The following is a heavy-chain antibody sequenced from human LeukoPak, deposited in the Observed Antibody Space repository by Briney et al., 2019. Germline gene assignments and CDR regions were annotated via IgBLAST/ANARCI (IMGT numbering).Heavy chain of an antibody. D-gene: IGHD6-19*01. V-gene: IGHV3-11*01. CDR1: GFTFSDYY. J-gene: IGHJ6*03. Sequence: GGSLRLSCAPSGFTFSDYYMSWIRQPPGKGLEWVSYISSSGSTIYYADYVKGRFTISRDNAKNSLYLQMNSLRAEDTAVYYCARDGSSYYYYYMDVWGKGTTVTVSS. CDR2: ISSSGSTI. CDR3: ARDGSSYYYYYMDV.